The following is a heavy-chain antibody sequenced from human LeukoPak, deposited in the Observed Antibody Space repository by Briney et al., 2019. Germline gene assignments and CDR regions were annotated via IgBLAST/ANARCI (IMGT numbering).Heavy chain of an antibody. CDR2: INTNTGNP. Sequence: ASVKVSCKASGYTFTRYAMNWVRQAPGQGLEWMGWINTNTGNPTYAQGFTGRFVFSLDTSVSTAYLQISSLKAEDTAVYYCARDYEMEDIVPMVYALEGWFDPWGQGTLVAVSS. V-gene: IGHV7-4-1*02. D-gene: IGHD2-8*01. CDR3: ARDYEMEDIVPMVYALEGWFDP. CDR1: GYTFTRYA. J-gene: IGHJ5*02.